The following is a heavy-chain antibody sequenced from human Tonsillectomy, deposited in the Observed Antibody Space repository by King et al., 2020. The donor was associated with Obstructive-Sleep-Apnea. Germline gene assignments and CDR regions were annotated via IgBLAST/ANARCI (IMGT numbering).Heavy chain of an antibody. CDR2: IDKSSDDI. D-gene: IGHD3-22*01. Sequence: VQLVESGGDLVQPGGSLRLSCAASGFTFSTYSMNWVRQAPGKGLEWISDIDKSSDDIYYADSVKGRFTISRDNAKNSLYLQMDSLRAEDTAVYYCAREDYYDSIASERGVYWGQGTPVTVSS. CDR1: GFTFSTYS. J-gene: IGHJ4*02. V-gene: IGHV3-48*04. CDR3: AREDYYDSIASERGVY.